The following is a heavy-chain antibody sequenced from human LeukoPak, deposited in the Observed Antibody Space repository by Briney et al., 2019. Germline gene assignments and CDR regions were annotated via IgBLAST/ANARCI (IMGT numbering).Heavy chain of an antibody. CDR2: INPNSGGT. CDR1: GYTFTGYY. D-gene: IGHD4-11*01. J-gene: IGHJ6*02. V-gene: IGHV1-2*06. CDR3: AREDSNPKYYYYYGMDV. Sequence: ASVKVSCKASGYTFTGYYMHWVRQAPGQGLEWMGRINPNSGGTNYAQKFQGRVTMTRDTSINTAYMELSRLRSDDTAVYYCAREDSNPKYYYYYGMDVWGQGTTVTVSS.